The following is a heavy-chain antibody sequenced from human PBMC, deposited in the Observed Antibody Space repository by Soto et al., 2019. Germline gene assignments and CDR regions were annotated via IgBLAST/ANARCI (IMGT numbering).Heavy chain of an antibody. CDR1: GFTFSSYS. J-gene: IGHJ6*02. Sequence: EVQLVESGGGLVKPGGSLRLSCAASGFTFSSYSMNWVRQAPGKGLEWVSSISSSSSYIYYADSVKGRFTISRDNAKNSMYLQMNSLRAEDTAVYYCARLRYCSSTSCFSGDGMDVWGQGTTVTVSS. CDR2: ISSSSSYI. CDR3: ARLRYCSSTSCFSGDGMDV. D-gene: IGHD2-2*01. V-gene: IGHV3-21*01.